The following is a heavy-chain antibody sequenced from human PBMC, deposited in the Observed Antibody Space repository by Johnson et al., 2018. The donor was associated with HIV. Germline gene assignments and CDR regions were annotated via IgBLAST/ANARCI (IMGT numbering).Heavy chain of an antibody. J-gene: IGHJ3*02. CDR2: IYSGGST. D-gene: IGHD4-23*01. CDR3: ARERPGYGGHDAFDI. Sequence: MQLVESGGGVVQPGGSLRLSCAASAFTVSDNYLSWVRQAPGKGLEWVSVIYSGGSTYYADSVKGRFTISRDNSKNTLYLQMNSLRAEDTAVYHCARERPGYGGHDAFDIWGQGTMVTVSS. V-gene: IGHV3-66*01. CDR1: AFTVSDNY.